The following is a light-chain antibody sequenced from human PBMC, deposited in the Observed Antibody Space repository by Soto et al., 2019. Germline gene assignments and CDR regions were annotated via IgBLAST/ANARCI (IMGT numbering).Light chain of an antibody. CDR2: GAS. J-gene: IGKJ1*01. CDR3: QQYDKWPLT. V-gene: IGKV3-15*01. Sequence: EIVMTQSPATLSVSPGERATLSCRASQSVSSNLAWYQQKPGQAPRLLIYGASTRATGIPGSFSDSGSGTEFTLTISSLQSEDFAVYYCQQYDKWPLTFGQGTKVEIK. CDR1: QSVSSN.